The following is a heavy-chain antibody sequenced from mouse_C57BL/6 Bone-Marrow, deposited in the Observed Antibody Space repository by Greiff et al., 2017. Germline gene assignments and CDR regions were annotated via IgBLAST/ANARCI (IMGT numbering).Heavy chain of an antibody. D-gene: IGHD2-4*01. CDR2: ISSGGSYT. CDR3: ARPHYDYDGGYAMDY. J-gene: IGHJ4*01. Sequence: EVQLMESGGDLVKPGGSLKLSCAASGFTFSSYGMSWVRQTPDKRLEWVATISSGGSYTYYPDSVKGRFTISRDNAKNTLYLQMSSLKSEDTAMYYCARPHYDYDGGYAMDYWGQGTSVTVSS. CDR1: GFTFSSYG. V-gene: IGHV5-6*01.